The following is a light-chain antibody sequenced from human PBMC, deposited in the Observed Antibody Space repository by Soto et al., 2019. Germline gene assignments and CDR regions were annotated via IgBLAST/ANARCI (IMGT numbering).Light chain of an antibody. Sequence: EIERTQSPVTLSVSPGERATLSCRASQSVSSNLAWHQKKPGQAPRLLIYGASNRATGIPDRFSGSGSGTDFTLTISRLETEDFAVYYCQQYGSSTRTFGQGTKVDIK. CDR3: QQYGSSTRT. V-gene: IGKV3-20*01. J-gene: IGKJ1*01. CDR1: QSVSSN. CDR2: GAS.